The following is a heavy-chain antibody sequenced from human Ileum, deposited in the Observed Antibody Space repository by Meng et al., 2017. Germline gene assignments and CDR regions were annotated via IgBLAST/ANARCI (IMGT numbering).Heavy chain of an antibody. CDR2: IHAGNGNR. D-gene: IGHD2-15*01. V-gene: IGHV1-3*01. Sequence: QVQLVQSGPDVKRPGASVKVSCKASGATFTSFVTHWVRQAPGQRLEWMGWIHAGNGNRKYSQKFQGRVTFTTDTSATTAYLDLSSLRSEDTAVYYCARDPSGGKFHYFDSWGQGALVTVSS. CDR3: ARDPSGGKFHYFDS. CDR1: GATFTSFV. J-gene: IGHJ4*02.